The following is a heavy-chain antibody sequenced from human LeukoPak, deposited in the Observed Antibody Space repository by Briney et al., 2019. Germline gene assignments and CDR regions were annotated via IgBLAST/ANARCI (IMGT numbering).Heavy chain of an antibody. CDR3: ARSPYYYDSSGYWNWYFDL. J-gene: IGHJ2*01. V-gene: IGHV3-11*01. CDR2: ISSSGSTI. Sequence: RGSLRLSCAASGFTFSDDYMSWIRHAPGKGLEWVSYISSSGSTIYYADSVKGRFTISRDNAKNSLYLQMNSLRAEDTAVYYCARSPYYYDSSGYWNWYFDLWGRGTLVTVSS. D-gene: IGHD3-22*01. CDR1: GFTFSDDY.